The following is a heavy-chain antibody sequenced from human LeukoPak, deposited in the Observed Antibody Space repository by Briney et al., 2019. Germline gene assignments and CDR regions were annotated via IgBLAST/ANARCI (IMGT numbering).Heavy chain of an antibody. J-gene: IGHJ4*02. CDR1: GFTFSSYC. Sequence: GGSLRLSCAASGFTFSSYCMTWVRQAPGKGLEWVASVKHDGSEKYYVDSVKGRFTISRDNAKNSLYLQMNSLRAEDTAVYYCARDRRYCSGGSCYPNYFDYWGQGTLVPVSS. CDR3: ARDRRYCSGGSCYPNYFDY. V-gene: IGHV3-7*03. D-gene: IGHD2-15*01. CDR2: VKHDGSEK.